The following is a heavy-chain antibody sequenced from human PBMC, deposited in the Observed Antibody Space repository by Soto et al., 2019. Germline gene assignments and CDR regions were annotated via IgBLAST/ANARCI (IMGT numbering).Heavy chain of an antibody. J-gene: IGHJ4*02. CDR2: IIPIFGTA. CDR1: GGTFSSYA. D-gene: IGHD3-22*01. V-gene: IGHV1-69*13. CDR3: ASPTYYYDSSGYWYYFDY. Sequence: SVKVSCKASGGTFSSYAISWVRQAPGQGLEWMGGIIPIFGTANYAQKFQGRVTITADESTSTAYMELSSLRSEDTAVYYCASPTYYYDSSGYWYYFDYWGQGTLVTVSS.